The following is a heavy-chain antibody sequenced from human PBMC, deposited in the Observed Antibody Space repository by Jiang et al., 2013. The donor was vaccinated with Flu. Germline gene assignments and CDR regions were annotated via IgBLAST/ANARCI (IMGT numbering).Heavy chain of an antibody. V-gene: IGHV1-2*04. J-gene: IGHJ4*02. CDR1: GYTFTGYY. CDR2: INPNSGGT. Sequence: SGAEVKKPGASVKVSCKASGYTFTGYYMHWVRQAPGQGLEWMGWINPNSGGTNYAQKFQGWVTMTRDTSISTAYMELSRLRSDDTAVYYCARAGMTTVTRFDYWAREPWSPSPQ. CDR3: ARAGMTTVTRFDY. D-gene: IGHD4-17*01.